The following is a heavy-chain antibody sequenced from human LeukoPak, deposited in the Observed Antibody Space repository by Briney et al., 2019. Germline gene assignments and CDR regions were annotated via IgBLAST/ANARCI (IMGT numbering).Heavy chain of an antibody. CDR2: IRNELNGYTT. CDR3: AGVGAGWPYDI. J-gene: IGHJ3*02. V-gene: IGHV3-72*01. D-gene: IGHD5-24*01. Sequence: GGSLRLSCAASGLTFSDHYMDWVRQTPEKGLEWIGRIRNELNGYTTEYAASVKGRFTISRDDSKNSLYMQMNSLKTEDTAVYYCAGVGAGWPYDIWGQGTMVTVSS. CDR1: GLTFSDHY.